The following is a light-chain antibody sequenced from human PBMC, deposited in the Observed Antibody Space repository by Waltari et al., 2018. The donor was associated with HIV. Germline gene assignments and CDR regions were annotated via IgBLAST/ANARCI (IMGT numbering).Light chain of an antibody. Sequence: AVTQPASVSGLPGQSTTIYCTGGDSAFGLSNFFYWYPQHSGKPPKLILYDVDSRASGVSDRFSGSMSGNTASLTISGLRAEDEAHYYCASFTGDNTVMFGGGTEVTVL. CDR1: DSAFGLSNF. V-gene: IGLV2-14*03. J-gene: IGLJ3*02. CDR3: ASFTGDNTVM. CDR2: DVD.